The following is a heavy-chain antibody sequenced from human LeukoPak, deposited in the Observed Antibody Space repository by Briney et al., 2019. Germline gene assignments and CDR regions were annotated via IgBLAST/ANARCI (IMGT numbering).Heavy chain of an antibody. D-gene: IGHD4-17*01. CDR3: VRDLVSDYGDYVDYFDY. CDR1: GFTFSSYA. V-gene: IGHV3-30*04. J-gene: IGHJ4*02. Sequence: GGSLRLSCAASGFTFSSYATHWVRQAPGKGLEWVAVISYDGSNKYYADSVKGRFTISRDDSKNTLYLQMNSLRAEDTAVYYCVRDLVSDYGDYVDYFDYWGQGTLVTVSS. CDR2: ISYDGSNK.